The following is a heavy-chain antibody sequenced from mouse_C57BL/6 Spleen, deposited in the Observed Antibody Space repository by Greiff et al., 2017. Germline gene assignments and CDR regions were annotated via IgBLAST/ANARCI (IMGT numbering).Heavy chain of an antibody. D-gene: IGHD1-1*01. Sequence: QVQLQQSGAELVKPGASVTISCKASGYAFSSYWMNWVKQRPGKGLERIGQLYPGAGDTNYNGKFKGKATLTADKSSSTAYMQLSSLTSEDSAVYFCARASYYYGSSYGFAYWGQGTLVTVSA. J-gene: IGHJ3*01. CDR1: GYAFSSYW. CDR2: LYPGAGDT. V-gene: IGHV1-80*01. CDR3: ARASYYYGSSYGFAY.